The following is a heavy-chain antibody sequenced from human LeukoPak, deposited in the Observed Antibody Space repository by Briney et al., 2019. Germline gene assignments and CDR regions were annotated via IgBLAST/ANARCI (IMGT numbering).Heavy chain of an antibody. D-gene: IGHD3-3*01. J-gene: IGHJ6*03. CDR1: GFTFSSYG. V-gene: IGHV3-30*18. Sequence: GSLRLSCAASGFTFSSYGMHWVRQAPGKGLEWVAVISYDGSNKYYADSVKGRFTISRDNSKNTLYLQMNSLRAEDTAVYYCAKDRPTIFGVVTWGNYMDVWGKGTTVTVSS. CDR2: ISYDGSNK. CDR3: AKDRPTIFGVVTWGNYMDV.